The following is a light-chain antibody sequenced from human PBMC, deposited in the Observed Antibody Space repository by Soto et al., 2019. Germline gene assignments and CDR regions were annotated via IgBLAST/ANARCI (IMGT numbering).Light chain of an antibody. CDR2: GVS. J-gene: IGKJ2*01. CDR3: QQYESSPPSFT. V-gene: IGKV3-20*01. Sequence: EIVLTQSPGTLSLSPGERATLSCRASQSLTSNYLAWYQQQPGPVPRLLIYGVSSRATGIPDRFSGSGSGSDFTFTISSLEPEDVELYFCQQYESSPPSFTFGQGTKLDIK. CDR1: QSLTSNY.